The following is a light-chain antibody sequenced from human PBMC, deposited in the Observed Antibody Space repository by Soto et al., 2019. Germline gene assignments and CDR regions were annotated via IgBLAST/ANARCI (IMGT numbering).Light chain of an antibody. V-gene: IGKV1-27*01. Sequence: DIQMTQSPSSLSASVGDRVTITCRASQGIRIYLAWYQQKPGKVPELLIYAASTLQSGVPSRFRGSGSGTDFTLTINTLQPEDFATYYCQKYNSAPRTFGQRTKVE. J-gene: IGKJ1*01. CDR3: QKYNSAPRT. CDR1: QGIRIY. CDR2: AAS.